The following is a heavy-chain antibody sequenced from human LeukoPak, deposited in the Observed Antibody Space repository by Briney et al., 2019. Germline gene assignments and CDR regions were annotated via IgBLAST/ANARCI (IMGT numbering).Heavy chain of an antibody. D-gene: IGHD3-22*01. Sequence: PGGSLRLSCAASGFTFSSFWVAWVRQAPGKGLEWVANIKQDGSLQYYGDSVKGRFTISRDNAKNSLYLQMNSLRAEDTALYYCATSYDSSGCDWGQGTLVTVSS. CDR1: GFTFSSFW. V-gene: IGHV3-7*01. J-gene: IGHJ4*02. CDR3: ATSYDSSGCD. CDR2: IKQDGSLQ.